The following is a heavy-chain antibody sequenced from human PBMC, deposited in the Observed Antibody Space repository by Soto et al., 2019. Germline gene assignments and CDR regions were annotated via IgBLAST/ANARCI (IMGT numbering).Heavy chain of an antibody. CDR1: GFTFSSYG. Sequence: QVQLVESGGGVVQPGRSLRLSCAASGFTFSSYGMHWVRQAPGKGLEWVAGIWYDGSNKYYADSVKGRFTISRDNSKNTLYLQMNSLRAENTAVYYCARDTWDSSTYSYGMDVWGQGTTVTVSS. CDR2: IWYDGSNK. V-gene: IGHV3-33*01. D-gene: IGHD2-2*01. CDR3: ARDTWDSSTYSYGMDV. J-gene: IGHJ6*02.